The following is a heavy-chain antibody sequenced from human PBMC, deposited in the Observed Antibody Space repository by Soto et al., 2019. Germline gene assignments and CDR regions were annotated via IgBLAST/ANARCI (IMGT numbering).Heavy chain of an antibody. CDR3: AHSEGEAMIVVVPDGFDI. D-gene: IGHD3-22*01. CDR2: IYWNDDK. V-gene: IGHV2-5*01. Sequence: QITLKESGPTLVKPTQTLTLTCTFSGFSLSTSGVGVGWIRQPPGKALEWLALIYWNDDKRYSPSLKSRLTITKDTSKNQVVLTMTNMDPVDTATDYCAHSEGEAMIVVVPDGFDIWGQGRMVTVSS. CDR1: GFSLSTSGVG. J-gene: IGHJ3*02.